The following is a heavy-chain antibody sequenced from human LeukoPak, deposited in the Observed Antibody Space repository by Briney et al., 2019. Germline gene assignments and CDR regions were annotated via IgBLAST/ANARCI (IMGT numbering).Heavy chain of an antibody. CDR3: AKEIYDSSGYYYTQAFDY. D-gene: IGHD3-22*01. J-gene: IGHJ4*02. CDR2: ISGSGGST. V-gene: IGHV3-23*01. CDR1: GFTFSSYA. Sequence: GGSLRLSCAASGFTFSSYAMSWVRQAPGKGLEWVSAISGSGGSTYYADSVKGRFTISRDNSKNTLYLQMNSLRAEDTAVYYCAKEIYDSSGYYYTQAFDYWGQGTLVTVSS.